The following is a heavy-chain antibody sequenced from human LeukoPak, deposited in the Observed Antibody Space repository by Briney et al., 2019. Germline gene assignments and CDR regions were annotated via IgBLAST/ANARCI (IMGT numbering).Heavy chain of an antibody. Sequence: SGPTLVKSIQTLTLTCTFSGFSLSPSGMCVSWIRKPPGRALEWLARIDWDDDKYYSTSLQTRLTISKDTSRNQVVLIMTDMDPVDTATYYCTRMGGDLGYYFDYWGQGTLVTVSS. D-gene: IGHD3-16*01. J-gene: IGHJ4*02. CDR3: TRMGGDLGYYFDY. CDR2: IDWDDDK. V-gene: IGHV2-70*11. CDR1: GFSLSPSGMC.